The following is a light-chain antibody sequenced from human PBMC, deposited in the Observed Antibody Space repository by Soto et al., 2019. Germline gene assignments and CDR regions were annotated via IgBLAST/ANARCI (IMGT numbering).Light chain of an antibody. CDR2: GAS. V-gene: IGKV3-15*01. Sequence: EIVMTQSPATLSVSPGERATLSCRASQTINNNVAWYQLKDGQVPRLVIYGASTRATDIPARFSGSGSGTEFTLTISSLQSEHFAVYYCQQYNNWPPSITFGQGTRLEIK. CDR1: QTINNN. J-gene: IGKJ5*01. CDR3: QQYNNWPPSIT.